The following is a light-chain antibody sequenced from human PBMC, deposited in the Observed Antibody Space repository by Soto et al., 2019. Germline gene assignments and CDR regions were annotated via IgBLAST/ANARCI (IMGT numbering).Light chain of an antibody. CDR2: LGS. J-gene: IGKJ2*01. Sequence: DVVMTQSPLSLPVTPGEPASISCRSSQSLLHSNGYKYLDWYLQRPGQSPQLLIYLGSNRASGVPDRFSVSGSGTDFTLKISRVEAEDVGVYYCMQALQTPMYTFGQGTKLEIK. CDR3: MQALQTPMYT. V-gene: IGKV2-28*01. CDR1: QSLLHSNGYKY.